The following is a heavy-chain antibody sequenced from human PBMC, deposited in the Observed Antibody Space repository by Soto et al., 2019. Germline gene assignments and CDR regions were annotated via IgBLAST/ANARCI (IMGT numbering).Heavy chain of an antibody. CDR3: ARYPGSSGWYWDTYYFDY. Sequence: GGSLRLSCAACGFTLRSYAMSWVRQAPGKGLEWVSAISGSGGSTYYADSVKGRFTISRDDSKNTLYLQMNSLRAEDTAVYYCARYPGSSGWYWDTYYFDYWGQGTLVTVSS. CDR2: ISGSGGST. D-gene: IGHD6-19*01. V-gene: IGHV3-23*01. J-gene: IGHJ4*02. CDR1: GFTLRSYA.